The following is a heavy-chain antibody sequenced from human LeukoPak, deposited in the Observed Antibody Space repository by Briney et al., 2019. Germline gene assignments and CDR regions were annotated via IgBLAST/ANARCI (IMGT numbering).Heavy chain of an antibody. D-gene: IGHD3-22*01. J-gene: IGHJ3*02. CDR3: ARERGDYYDSQDDDAFDI. V-gene: IGHV4-59*12. CDR2: IYYSGST. CDR1: GGSISSYY. Sequence: SETLSLTCTVSGGSISSYYWSWIRQPPGKGLEWIGYIYYSGSTNYNPSLKSRVTISVDTSKNQFSLKLSSVTAADTAVYYCARERGDYYDSQDDDAFDIWGQGTMVTVSS.